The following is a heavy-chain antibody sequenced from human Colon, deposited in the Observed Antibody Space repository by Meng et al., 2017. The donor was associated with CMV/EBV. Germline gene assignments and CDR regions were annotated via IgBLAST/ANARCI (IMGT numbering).Heavy chain of an antibody. D-gene: IGHD2-15*01. CDR2: ISYDSGYI. J-gene: IGHJ6*02. CDR1: GFTFSTYS. V-gene: IGHV3-21*01. Sequence: GESLKISCAASGFTFSTYSMNWVRQAPGKGLEWVSSISYDSGYIYYADSVKGRFTISRDDAKKSLYLQMNSLRAEDTAVYYCARVVAVVPLAHPTRYYFYAMDVWSQGTTVTVSS. CDR3: ARVVAVVPLAHPTRYYFYAMDV.